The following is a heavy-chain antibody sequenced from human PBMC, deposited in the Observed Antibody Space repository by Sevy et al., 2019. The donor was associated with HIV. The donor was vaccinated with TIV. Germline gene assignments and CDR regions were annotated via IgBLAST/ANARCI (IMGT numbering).Heavy chain of an antibody. D-gene: IGHD3-22*01. J-gene: IGHJ6*02. Sequence: GGSLRLSCVASGFTLNSYWMHWVRQAPGKGLEWVANIKQDGSVKYYVDSVKGRFTISRDNARNLLYLQMNSLRAEDTAVYYCGIWAGYYDSSGYSYYYYGMDVWGQGTTVTVSS. CDR3: GIWAGYYDSSGYSYYYYGMDV. V-gene: IGHV3-7*01. CDR1: GFTLNSYW. CDR2: IKQDGSVK.